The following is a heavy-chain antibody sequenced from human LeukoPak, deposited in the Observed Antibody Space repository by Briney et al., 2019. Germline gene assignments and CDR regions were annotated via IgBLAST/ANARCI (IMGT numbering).Heavy chain of an antibody. Sequence: GGSLRLSCAASGFTFNTYVMSWVRQTPGKGLQWVSSIKSGGGTDYADSVKGRFAISRDNSKNTLYLQMNSLRAEDTSIYCCTKVRPPPGSGWYGGDDYWGQGTLVTVSS. D-gene: IGHD6-19*01. CDR3: TKVRPPPGSGWYGGDDY. V-gene: IGHV3-23*01. CDR1: GFTFNTYV. CDR2: IKSGGGT. J-gene: IGHJ4*02.